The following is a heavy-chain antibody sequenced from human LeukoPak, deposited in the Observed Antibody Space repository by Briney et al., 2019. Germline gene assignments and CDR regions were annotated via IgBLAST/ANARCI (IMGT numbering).Heavy chain of an antibody. J-gene: IGHJ4*02. CDR3: ARDLLSSDCLDY. V-gene: IGHV3-11*06. Sequence: CGSLRLSCAASGFTFSDYYMSWIRQAPGKGLEWVSYISSSSSYTNYADSVKGRFTISRDNAKNSLYLQMNSLRAEDTAVYYCARDLLSSDCLDYRGQGGLFTVSS. D-gene: IGHD2-21*02. CDR1: GFTFSDYY. CDR2: ISSSSSYT.